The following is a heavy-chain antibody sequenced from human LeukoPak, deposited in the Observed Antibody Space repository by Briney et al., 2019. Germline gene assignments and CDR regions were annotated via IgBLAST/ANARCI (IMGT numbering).Heavy chain of an antibody. V-gene: IGHV3-30*02. CDR1: GFTFSSYG. D-gene: IGHD3-3*01. J-gene: IGHJ3*02. CDR3: AKGSDLWSGRAFAFDI. CDR2: IRYDGSNK. Sequence: GGSLRLSCVVSGFTFSSYGMHWVRQAPGKGLEWVAFIRYDGSNKHYADSVKGRFTISRDNSKNTLYLQMNRLRAEDTAVYYCAKGSDLWSGRAFAFDIWGQGTMVTVSS.